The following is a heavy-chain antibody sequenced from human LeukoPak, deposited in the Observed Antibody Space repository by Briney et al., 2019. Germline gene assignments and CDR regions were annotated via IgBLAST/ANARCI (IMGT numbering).Heavy chain of an antibody. CDR1: GYTFTSYY. CDR2: INPSGGST. J-gene: IGHJ6*03. Sequence: GASGKVSCKASGYTFTSYYMHWVRQAPGQGLEWMGIINPSGGSTSYAQKFEGRVTMTRDMSTSTVYMELSSLRSEDTAVYYCARGGMVRGVAPYYYYYYMDVWGKGTTVTISS. V-gene: IGHV1-46*01. D-gene: IGHD3-10*01. CDR3: ARGGMVRGVAPYYYYYYMDV.